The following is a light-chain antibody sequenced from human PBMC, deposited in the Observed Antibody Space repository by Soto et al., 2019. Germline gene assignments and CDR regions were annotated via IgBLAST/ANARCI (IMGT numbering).Light chain of an antibody. V-gene: IGKV1-39*01. CDR2: AAS. CDR1: QSISSY. J-gene: IGKJ1*01. CDR3: QQRYNIPRAT. Sequence: DLQMTQSPSSLSASVGASVTITGRASQSISSYLNWYQQKPAKAPKVLIYAASSLQSGVPPRFSGSGSGTDFTLTISSLQPEDFATYFCQQRYNIPRATFGQGTKVDIK.